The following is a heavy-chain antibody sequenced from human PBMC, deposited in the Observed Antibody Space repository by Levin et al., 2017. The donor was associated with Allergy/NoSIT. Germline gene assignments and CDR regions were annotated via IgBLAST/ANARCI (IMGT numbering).Heavy chain of an antibody. CDR1: GGSITSRSFY. CDR3: AGQVTDSRGWDSSGGYYDMDG. D-gene: IGHD6-19*01. CDR2: IYYTGST. J-gene: IGHJ6*03. Sequence: PSETLSLTCTVSGGSITSRSFYWGWVRQPPGMGLEWIGSIYYTGSTYYNPSLKSRVTISTDTSKNHFSLRLSSVTAAGTAVYDCAGQVTDSRGWDSSGGYYDMDGWGKGTTVTVSS. V-gene: IGHV4-39*01.